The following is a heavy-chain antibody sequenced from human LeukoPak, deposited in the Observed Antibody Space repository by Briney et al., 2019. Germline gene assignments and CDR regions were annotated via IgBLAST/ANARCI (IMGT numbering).Heavy chain of an antibody. V-gene: IGHV3-30*04. CDR1: GFTFVKHA. J-gene: IGHJ4*02. D-gene: IGHD6-13*01. CDR2: ISYDGNDK. CDR3: ARDRETAAGYYFDY. Sequence: TGGSLRLSCAASGFTFVKHALHWVRQSPGKGLEWVAVISYDGNDKQYAESVKGRVTISRDNSKNTVSLQMDTLGPEDTAVYYCARDRETAAGYYFDYWGQGTLVTVSS.